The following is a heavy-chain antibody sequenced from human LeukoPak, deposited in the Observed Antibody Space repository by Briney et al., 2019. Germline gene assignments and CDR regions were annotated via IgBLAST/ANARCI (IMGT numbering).Heavy chain of an antibody. V-gene: IGHV3-7*01. J-gene: IGHJ4*02. CDR3: AREWQGGIAAAGTRIEGDY. CDR2: IKQDGSEK. Sequence: GGSLRLSCVVSGFTFSSHGMHWVRQAPGKGLEGVANIKQDGSEKNYVDSVKGRFTISRDNAENSLFLQMNSLRVEDTAVYYCAREWQGGIAAAGTRIEGDYWGQGTLVAVSS. D-gene: IGHD6-13*01. CDR1: GFTFSSHG.